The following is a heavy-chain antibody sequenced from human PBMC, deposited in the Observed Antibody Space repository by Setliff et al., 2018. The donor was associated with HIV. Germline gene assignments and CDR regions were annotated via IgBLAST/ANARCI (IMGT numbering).Heavy chain of an antibody. D-gene: IGHD3-10*01. CDR1: GGSLSGYY. J-gene: IGHJ5*02. CDR2: VHYSGRP. CDR3: ARHRAQRGSGTYYDDWFDP. V-gene: IGHV4-34*01. Sequence: SETLSLTCAAYGGSLSGYYWSWIRQTPGKGLEWIGEVHYSGRPAYNPSLQSRVAISVDMYRNQFFLRLTSVTAADTSVYYCARHRAQRGSGTYYDDWFDPWGQGTLVTVSS.